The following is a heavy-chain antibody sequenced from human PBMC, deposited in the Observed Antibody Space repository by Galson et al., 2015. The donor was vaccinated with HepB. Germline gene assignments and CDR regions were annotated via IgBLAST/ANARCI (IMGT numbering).Heavy chain of an antibody. V-gene: IGHV3-74*01. CDR3: ARFSVATIPSVDY. Sequence: SLRLSCAASGFTFSSYWMHWVRQAPGKGLVWVSRINSDGSSTSYADSVKGRFTISRDNAKNTLYLQMNSLRAEDTAVYYCARFSVATIPSVDYWGQGTLVTVSS. D-gene: IGHD5-12*01. CDR2: INSDGSST. CDR1: GFTFSSYW. J-gene: IGHJ4*02.